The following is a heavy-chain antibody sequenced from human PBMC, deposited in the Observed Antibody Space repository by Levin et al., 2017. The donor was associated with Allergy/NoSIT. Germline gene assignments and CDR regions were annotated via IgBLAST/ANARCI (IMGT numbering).Heavy chain of an antibody. J-gene: IGHJ4*02. D-gene: IGHD3-10*01. V-gene: IGHV5-51*01. CDR1: GYTFTSYW. Sequence: HGESLKISCKGSGYTFTSYWIAWVRQMPGKGLEWMGIIYPGASDTRYSPSFQGQVTISAAKSIIPAYLLWSSLKASDTAMYYCARRGQLYASGAGYWGQGTLVTVSS. CDR2: IYPGASDT. CDR3: ARRGQLYASGAGY.